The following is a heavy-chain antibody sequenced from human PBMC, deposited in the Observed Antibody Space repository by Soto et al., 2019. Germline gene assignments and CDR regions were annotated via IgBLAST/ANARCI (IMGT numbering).Heavy chain of an antibody. J-gene: IGHJ6*02. V-gene: IGHV4-59*01. CDR2: IYYSGST. D-gene: IGHD5-18*01. Sequence: SETLSLTCTVSGGSISSYYWSWIRQPPGKGLEWIGYIYYSGSTNYNPSLKSRVTISVDTSKNQFSLKLSSVTAADTAVYYCARESGYSYGSDYGMDVWGQGTTVTVSS. CDR3: ARESGYSYGSDYGMDV. CDR1: GGSISSYY.